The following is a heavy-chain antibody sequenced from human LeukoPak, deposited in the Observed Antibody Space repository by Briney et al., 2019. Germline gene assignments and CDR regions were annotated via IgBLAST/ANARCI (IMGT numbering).Heavy chain of an antibody. Sequence: GGSLRLSCAASGFTLSSYGMHWVLQAPGKGLEWVAFIRYDGSNKYYADSVKGRFTISRDNSKNTLYLQMNSLRAEDTAVYYCAKDYYYGSGSSDWGQGTLVTVSS. D-gene: IGHD3-10*01. CDR1: GFTLSSYG. CDR3: AKDYYYGSGSSD. V-gene: IGHV3-30*02. CDR2: IRYDGSNK. J-gene: IGHJ4*02.